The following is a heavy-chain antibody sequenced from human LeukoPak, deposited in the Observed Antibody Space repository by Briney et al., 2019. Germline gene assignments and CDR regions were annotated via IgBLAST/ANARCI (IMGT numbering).Heavy chain of an antibody. CDR1: GFTVSSNH. Sequence: PGGSLRLSCAASGFTVSSNHMSWVRQAPGKGLEWVSVIYSGGSTYYADSVKGRFTISRDNSKNTLYLQMNSLRAEDTAVYYCARDGPFDDSSGYYSFHFDYWGQGTLVTVSS. CDR2: IYSGGST. J-gene: IGHJ4*02. D-gene: IGHD3-22*01. CDR3: ARDGPFDDSSGYYSFHFDY. V-gene: IGHV3-66*01.